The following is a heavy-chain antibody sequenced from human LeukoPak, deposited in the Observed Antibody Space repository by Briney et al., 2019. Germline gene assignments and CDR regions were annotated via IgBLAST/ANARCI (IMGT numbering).Heavy chain of an antibody. CDR1: GFTFSSFP. CDR2: ISSTGETS. CDR3: ARVMSGSGSKYFDY. D-gene: IGHD3-10*01. J-gene: IGHJ4*02. V-gene: IGHV3-64*01. Sequence: PGGSLRLSCVASGFTFSSFPMHWVRQVPGKGLEYVSAISSTGETSYYANSVKDRFTISRDNSKNTLYLQMGSLRAGDMAVYYCARVMSGSGSKYFDYWGQGTLVTVSS.